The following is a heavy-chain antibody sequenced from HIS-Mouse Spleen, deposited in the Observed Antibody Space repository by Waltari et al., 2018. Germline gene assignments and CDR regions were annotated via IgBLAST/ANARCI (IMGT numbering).Heavy chain of an antibody. CDR3: AGGIAAAVRPHYFDY. V-gene: IGHV4-4*07. Sequence: QVQLQESGPGLVKPSETLSLTCTVSGGSISSYYWSWIRQPAGKGLEWIGRIYTSGSTNYNPSLKSRVTMSVDTSKNQFSLKLSSVTAADTAVYYCAGGIAAAVRPHYFDYWGQGTLVTVSS. CDR1: GGSISSYY. J-gene: IGHJ4*02. CDR2: IYTSGST. D-gene: IGHD6-13*01.